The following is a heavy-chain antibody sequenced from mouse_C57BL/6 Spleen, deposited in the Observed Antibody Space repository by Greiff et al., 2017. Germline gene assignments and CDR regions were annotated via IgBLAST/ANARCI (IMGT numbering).Heavy chain of an antibody. D-gene: IGHD4-1*01. Sequence: EVKLMESGGGIVKPGGSLKLSCAASGFTFSSYAMSWVRQTPEQRLEWVATISAGGSYTYYPDNVKGRFTISRDNAKNNQYLQMSHLKSEDTAMYYCARSNCSYYCDYWGQGTTLTVSS. V-gene: IGHV5-4*03. CDR2: ISAGGSYT. CDR3: ARSNCSYYCDY. J-gene: IGHJ2*01. CDR1: GFTFSSYA.